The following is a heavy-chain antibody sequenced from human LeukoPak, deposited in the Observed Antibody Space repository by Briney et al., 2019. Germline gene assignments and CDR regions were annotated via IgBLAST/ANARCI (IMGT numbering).Heavy chain of an antibody. CDR2: IWYDGSNK. D-gene: IGHD1-26*01. CDR3: ARDRVSGSYPDAFDI. V-gene: IGHV3-33*01. Sequence: PGGSLRLSCAASGFTFSSYGRHWVRQAPGKGLEWVAVIWYDGSNKYYADSVKGRFTISRDNSKNTLYLQMNSLRAEDTAVYYCARDRVSGSYPDAFDIWGQGTMVTVSS. CDR1: GFTFSSYG. J-gene: IGHJ3*02.